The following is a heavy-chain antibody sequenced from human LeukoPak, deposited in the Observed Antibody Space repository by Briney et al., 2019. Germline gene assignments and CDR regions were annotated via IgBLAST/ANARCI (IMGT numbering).Heavy chain of an antibody. CDR2: FDPEDGET. V-gene: IGHV1-24*01. D-gene: IGHD6-13*01. J-gene: IGHJ6*02. Sequence: ASVKVSCKVSGYTLTELSMHWVRQAPGKGLEWMGGFDPEDGETIYAQKFQGRVTMTEDTSTDTAYMELSSLRSEDTAVYYCATGWFSMAAAGPLEEYYYGMDVWGQGTTVTVSS. CDR1: GYTLTELS. CDR3: ATGWFSMAAAGPLEEYYYGMDV.